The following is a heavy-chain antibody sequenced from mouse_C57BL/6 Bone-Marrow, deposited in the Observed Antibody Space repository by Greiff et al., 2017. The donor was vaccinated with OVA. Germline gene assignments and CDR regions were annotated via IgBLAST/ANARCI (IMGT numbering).Heavy chain of an antibody. J-gene: IGHJ2*01. V-gene: IGHV1-26*01. CDR2: INPNNGGT. CDR1: GYTFTDYY. CDR3: ARKEGSYYYFDY. Sequence: EVQLQQSGPELVKPGASVKISCKASGYTFTDYYMNWVKQSHGKSLEWIGDINPNNGGTSYNQKFKGKATLTVDKSSSTAYMELRSLTSEDSAVYYCARKEGSYYYFDYWGQGTTLTVSS. D-gene: IGHD1-1*02.